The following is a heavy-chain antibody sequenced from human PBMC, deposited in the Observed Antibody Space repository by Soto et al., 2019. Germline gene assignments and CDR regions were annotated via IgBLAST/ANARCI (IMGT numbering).Heavy chain of an antibody. CDR3: GTNGYDGRPYYYYGMDV. CDR1: GYTFTSYD. CDR2: MNPNSGNT. D-gene: IGHD5-12*01. J-gene: IGHJ6*02. Sequence: ASVKVSCKASGYTFTSYDINWVRQATGQGLEWMGWMNPNSGNTGYAQKFQGRVTMTRNTSISTAYMELSSLRSEDTAVYYCGTNGYDGRPYYYYGMDVWGQGTTVTVSS. V-gene: IGHV1-8*01.